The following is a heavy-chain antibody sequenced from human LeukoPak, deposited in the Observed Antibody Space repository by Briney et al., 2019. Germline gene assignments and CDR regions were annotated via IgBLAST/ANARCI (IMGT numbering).Heavy chain of an antibody. D-gene: IGHD6-13*01. CDR1: GFTVSSNY. J-gene: IGHJ3*02. V-gene: IGHV3-53*01. CDR2: IYSGGST. CDR3: ASNIAAQDGFDI. Sequence: AESLRLSCAASGFTVSSNYMSWVRQAPGKGLEWVSVIYSGGSTYYADSVKGRFTISRDNSKNTLYLQMNSLRAEDTAVYYCASNIAAQDGFDIWGQGTMVTVSS.